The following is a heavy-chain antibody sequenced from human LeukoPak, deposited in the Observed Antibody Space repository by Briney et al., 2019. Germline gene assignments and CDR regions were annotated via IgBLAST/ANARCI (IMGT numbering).Heavy chain of an antibody. Sequence: GGSLRLSCAASGFTFSSYEMNWVRQAPGKGLEWVSYISSSGSTIYYADSVKGRFTISRDSAKNSLYLQMNSLRAEDTAVYYCARGLNSSGWDYDAFDIWGQGTMVTVSS. CDR3: ARGLNSSGWDYDAFDI. J-gene: IGHJ3*02. CDR2: ISSSGSTI. CDR1: GFTFSSYE. V-gene: IGHV3-48*03. D-gene: IGHD6-19*01.